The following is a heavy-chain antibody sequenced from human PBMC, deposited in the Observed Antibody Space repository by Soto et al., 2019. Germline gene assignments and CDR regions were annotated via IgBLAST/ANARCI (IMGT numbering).Heavy chain of an antibody. Sequence: QVQLVQSGAEVKKPGSSVKVSCKASGGTFSSYAISWVRQAPGQGLEWMGGIIPIFGTANYAQKFQGRVTITADESTSTAYMDLSSLRSEDTAVYYCAGEKAAAGKKLYYFDYWGQGTLVTVSS. D-gene: IGHD6-13*01. J-gene: IGHJ4*02. CDR3: AGEKAAAGKKLYYFDY. V-gene: IGHV1-69*01. CDR2: IIPIFGTA. CDR1: GGTFSSYA.